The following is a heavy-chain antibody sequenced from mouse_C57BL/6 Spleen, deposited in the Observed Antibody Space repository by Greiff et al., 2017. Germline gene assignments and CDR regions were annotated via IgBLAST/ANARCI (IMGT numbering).Heavy chain of an antibody. CDR1: GYTFTSYW. CDR3: ARTYGSSYGSAMDY. J-gene: IGHJ4*01. CDR2: IDPSDSET. V-gene: IGHV1-52*01. D-gene: IGHD1-1*01. Sequence: QVQLQQPGAELVRPGSSVKLSCKASGYTFTSYWMHWVKQRPIQGLEWIGNIDPSDSETHYNQKFKDKATLTVDKSSSTAYMQLSSLTSEDSAVXYCARTYGSSYGSAMDYWGQGTSVTVSS.